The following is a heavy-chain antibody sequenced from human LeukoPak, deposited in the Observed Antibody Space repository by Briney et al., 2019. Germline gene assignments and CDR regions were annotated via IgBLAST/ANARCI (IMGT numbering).Heavy chain of an antibody. Sequence: SVKVSCKVSGYTLTELSMHWVRQAPGKGLEWMGGIIPIFGTANYAQKFQGRVTITADESTSTAYMELSSLRPEDTAVYYCARAKDYDSSGYDYWGQGTLVTVSS. CDR2: IIPIFGTA. D-gene: IGHD3-22*01. CDR3: ARAKDYDSSGYDY. V-gene: IGHV1-69*13. J-gene: IGHJ4*02. CDR1: GYTLTELS.